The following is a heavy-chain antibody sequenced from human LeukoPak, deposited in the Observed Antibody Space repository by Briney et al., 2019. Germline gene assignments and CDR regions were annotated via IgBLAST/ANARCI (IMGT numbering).Heavy chain of an antibody. D-gene: IGHD5-12*01. CDR2: IYHSGST. Sequence: PSETLSLTCTLSGGSISTYYWSWIRQPPGKGLEWIGYIYHSGSTNYNPSLKSRVTISVDTSKNQFSLKLSSVTAADTAVYYCARGLGIVAPLDYWGQGTLVTVSS. CDR1: GGSISTYY. CDR3: ARGLGIVAPLDY. V-gene: IGHV4-59*01. J-gene: IGHJ4*02.